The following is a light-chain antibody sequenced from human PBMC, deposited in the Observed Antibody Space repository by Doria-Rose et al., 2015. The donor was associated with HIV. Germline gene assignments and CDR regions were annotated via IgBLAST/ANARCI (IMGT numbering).Light chain of an antibody. CDR3: RQYGSTPPT. Sequence: TQSPGTLSLSPGERATLSCRASQSVTSNYLAWYQQKPGQAPRLLIYGASSRVTGIPDRFSGSGSGTDFTLTISRLEPEDFAVYYCRQYGSTPPTFGQGTKVEIK. J-gene: IGKJ1*01. CDR1: QSVTSNY. V-gene: IGKV3-20*01. CDR2: GAS.